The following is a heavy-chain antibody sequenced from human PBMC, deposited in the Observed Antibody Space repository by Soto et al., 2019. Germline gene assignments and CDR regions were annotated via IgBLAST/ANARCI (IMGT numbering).Heavy chain of an antibody. D-gene: IGHD5-18*01. V-gene: IGHV1-18*04. CDR1: GYTFTSYG. CDR3: ARDRHIGLWLPSAFDI. CDR2: ISAYNGNT. Sequence: ASVKVSCKASGYTFTSYGISWVRQAPGQGLEWMGWISAYNGNTNYAQKLQGRVTMTTDTSTSTAYMELRSLRSDDTAVYYCARDRHIGLWLPSAFDIWGQGTMVTVS. J-gene: IGHJ3*02.